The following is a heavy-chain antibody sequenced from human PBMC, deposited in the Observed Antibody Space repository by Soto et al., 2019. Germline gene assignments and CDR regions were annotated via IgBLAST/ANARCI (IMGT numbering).Heavy chain of an antibody. V-gene: IGHV3-30*18. CDR3: AKASIATLDY. Sequence: GGALRLSCAASGFTFSSYGMHWVRQAPGKGLEWVAVISYDGSNKYYADSVKGRFTISRDNSKNTLYLQMNSLRAEDTAVYYCAKASIATLDYWGQGTLVTVSS. CDR2: ISYDGSNK. J-gene: IGHJ4*02. CDR1: GFTFSSYG. D-gene: IGHD6-6*01.